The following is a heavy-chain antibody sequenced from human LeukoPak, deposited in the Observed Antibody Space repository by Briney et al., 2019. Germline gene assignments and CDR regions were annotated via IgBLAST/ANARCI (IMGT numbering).Heavy chain of an antibody. D-gene: IGHD3-10*01. Sequence: ASVKVSCNPSGYTFNKYAINWVRQAPGQGLEWMGWINTNTGNPSYARDFTGRFVFSLDTSVNSAFLQINNLKAEDTAFYYCTLGSYWGQGTLVTVSS. J-gene: IGHJ4*02. V-gene: IGHV7-4-1*02. CDR3: TLGSY. CDR2: INTNTGNP. CDR1: GYTFNKYA.